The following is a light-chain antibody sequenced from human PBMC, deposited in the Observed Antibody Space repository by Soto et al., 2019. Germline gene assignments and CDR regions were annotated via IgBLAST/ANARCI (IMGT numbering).Light chain of an antibody. CDR1: SSDVGGYKY. CDR2: EVG. CDR3: SSYTSSSTLV. J-gene: IGLJ3*02. Sequence: QSVLTQPASVSGSPGRSITISCSGTSSDVGGYKYVSWYQQHPGKAPKLMIYEVGNRPSGVSQRFSGSKSGNTASLTIFGLQAEDEADYYCSSYTSSSTLVFGGGTKLTVL. V-gene: IGLV2-14*01.